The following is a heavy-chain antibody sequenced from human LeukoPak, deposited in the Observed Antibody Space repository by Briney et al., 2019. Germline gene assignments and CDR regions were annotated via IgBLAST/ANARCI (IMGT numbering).Heavy chain of an antibody. Sequence: SVKISCKASGGIFSSYGINWVRQAPGQGLEWMGRIIPMFGATNYAQKFQGRVTVTTDESTSTAYMELSSLRSEDTAVYYCARGSYSDYIFDYWGQGTLVTVSS. CDR1: GGIFSSYG. V-gene: IGHV1-69*05. J-gene: IGHJ4*02. CDR2: IIPMFGAT. CDR3: ARGSYSDYIFDY. D-gene: IGHD4-11*01.